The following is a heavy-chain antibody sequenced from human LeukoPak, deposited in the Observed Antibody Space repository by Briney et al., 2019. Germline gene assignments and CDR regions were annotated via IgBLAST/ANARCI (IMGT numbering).Heavy chain of an antibody. CDR2: IIPIFGTA. Sequence: SVKVSCKASGGTFSSYAISWVRQAPGQGLEWMGGIIPIFGTANYAQKFQGRVTITADESTSTAYMELSSLRSEDTAVYYCARQPVAWTSGYSFDYWGQGTLVTVSS. D-gene: IGHD3/OR15-3a*01. V-gene: IGHV1-69*13. J-gene: IGHJ4*02. CDR1: GGTFSSYA. CDR3: ARQPVAWTSGYSFDY.